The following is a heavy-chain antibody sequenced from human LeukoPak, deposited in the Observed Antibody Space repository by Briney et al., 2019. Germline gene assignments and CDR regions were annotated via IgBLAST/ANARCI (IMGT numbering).Heavy chain of an antibody. CDR1: GFTFSADS. J-gene: IGHJ4*02. D-gene: IGHD1-14*01. V-gene: IGHV3-48*02. CDR3: ARGRPGKYYFDS. Sequence: PGGSLRLSCVGSGFTFSADSMNWVRQAPDKGLEWISYISRSGSTTYYGDSVKGRSTISRDNAKNSVFLQLNSLRDEDTAVYFCARGRPGKYYFDSWGQGALVIVSS. CDR2: ISRSGSTT.